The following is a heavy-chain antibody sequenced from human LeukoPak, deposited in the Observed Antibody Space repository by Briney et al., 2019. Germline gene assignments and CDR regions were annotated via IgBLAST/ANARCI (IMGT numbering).Heavy chain of an antibody. CDR2: ITGSGNST. CDR3: AKRRSGWYFIDY. J-gene: IGHJ4*02. V-gene: IGHV3-23*01. D-gene: IGHD6-19*01. Sequence: PGGSLRLSCAASGFTFSNYAMSWVRQAPWKGLEWVSAITGSGNSTFYADSVKGRFSVSRDNSKNTLYLQMNSLRAGDTAAYYCAKRRSGWYFIDYWGQGTLVTVSS. CDR1: GFTFSNYA.